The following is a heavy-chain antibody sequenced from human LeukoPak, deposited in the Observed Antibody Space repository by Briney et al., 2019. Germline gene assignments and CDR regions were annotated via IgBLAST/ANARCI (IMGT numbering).Heavy chain of an antibody. J-gene: IGHJ4*02. Sequence: TSETLSLTCTVSGDSIISSNFYWGWIRQPPGKGLEWIGSIYYSGSTYYNPSLKSRVTISVDMSKNQFSLKLSTVTATDTAVYYCARHSYYYDSSGYYYGGYYFDYWGQGTLVTVSS. V-gene: IGHV4-39*01. CDR3: ARHSYYYDSSGYYYGGYYFDY. CDR1: GDSIISSNFY. CDR2: IYYSGST. D-gene: IGHD3-22*01.